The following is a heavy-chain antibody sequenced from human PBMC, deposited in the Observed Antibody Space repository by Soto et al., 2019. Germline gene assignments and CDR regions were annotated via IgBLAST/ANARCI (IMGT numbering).Heavy chain of an antibody. Sequence: ASETLSLTCTVSGGSINNGDYYWSWIRQPPEKGLEWIGYIYYSGSTYYNPSLKSRVTISIDTSMNQFSLNLNSVTAADTAVYYCARGNPYYYDSSGWFDPWGQGTLVTVSS. CDR2: IYYSGST. J-gene: IGHJ5*02. D-gene: IGHD3-22*01. V-gene: IGHV4-30-4*01. CDR3: ARGNPYYYDSSGWFDP. CDR1: GGSINNGDYY.